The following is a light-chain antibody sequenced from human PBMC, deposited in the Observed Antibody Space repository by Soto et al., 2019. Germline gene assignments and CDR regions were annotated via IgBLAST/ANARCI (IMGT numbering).Light chain of an antibody. CDR1: QSVNNY. CDR3: QQRGNLPWLT. Sequence: EIVLKQSPGTLSLSPGERATLSCRASQSVNNYLAWYQQKPGQAPRLLIYDASNRATGIPARFSGSGSGTDFPLTISSLEPEDSAVYYCQQRGNLPWLTFGGGTSVEIQ. J-gene: IGKJ4*01. CDR2: DAS. V-gene: IGKV3-11*01.